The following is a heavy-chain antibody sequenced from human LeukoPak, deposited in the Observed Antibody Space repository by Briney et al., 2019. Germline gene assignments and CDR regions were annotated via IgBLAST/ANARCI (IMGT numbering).Heavy chain of an antibody. V-gene: IGHV3-33*01. CDR1: GFTFNSYG. D-gene: IGHD3-10*01. CDR3: ARDNSLGERGVIIGY. Sequence: PGGALRLSCAASGFTFNSYGMHWVRQAPGKGLEWVAALLSDGSSKYYADSVKGRFTISRDNSKNTLFLQMNSLRAKDTAVYYCARDNSLGERGVIIGYWGQGTLVTVSA. CDR2: LLSDGSSK. J-gene: IGHJ4*02.